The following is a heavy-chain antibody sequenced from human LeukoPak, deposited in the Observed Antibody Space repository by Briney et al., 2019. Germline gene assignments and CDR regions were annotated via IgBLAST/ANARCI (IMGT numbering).Heavy chain of an antibody. J-gene: IGHJ4*02. D-gene: IGHD3-3*01. CDR1: GFTFSSYS. CDR2: ISSSSSTI. Sequence: QSGGSLRLSCAASGFTFSSYSMNWVRQAPGKGLEWVSYISSSSSTIYYADSVKGRFTISRDNAKNSLYLQMNSLRAEDTAVYYCARGGYDFWSGYFDYWGQGTLVTVSS. V-gene: IGHV3-48*01. CDR3: ARGGYDFWSGYFDY.